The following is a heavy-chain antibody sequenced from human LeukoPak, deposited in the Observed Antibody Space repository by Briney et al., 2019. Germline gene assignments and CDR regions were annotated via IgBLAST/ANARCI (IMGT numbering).Heavy chain of an antibody. Sequence: ALVKVSCKASGYTFTGYYMHWVPQAPGQGLDWLGWINPNSGGTNYAQKFQGRVTMTRDTSISTAYMELSRLRSDDTAVYYCARAITMVRGVTDYWGQGTLVTVSS. V-gene: IGHV1-2*02. J-gene: IGHJ4*02. D-gene: IGHD3-10*01. CDR1: GYTFTGYY. CDR2: INPNSGGT. CDR3: ARAITMVRGVTDY.